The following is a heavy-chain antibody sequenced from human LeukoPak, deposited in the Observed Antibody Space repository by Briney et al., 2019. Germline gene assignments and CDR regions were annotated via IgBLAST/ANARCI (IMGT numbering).Heavy chain of an antibody. D-gene: IGHD6-13*01. CDR3: AKQQLATDY. J-gene: IGHJ4*02. Sequence: GGSLRLSCAASRFTFSSYAMSWVRQAPGKGLEWVSAISGSGGSTYYAGSVKGRFTISRDNSKNTLYLQMNTLRAEDTAVYYCAKQQLATDYWGQGTLVTVSS. CDR2: ISGSGGST. CDR1: RFTFSSYA. V-gene: IGHV3-23*01.